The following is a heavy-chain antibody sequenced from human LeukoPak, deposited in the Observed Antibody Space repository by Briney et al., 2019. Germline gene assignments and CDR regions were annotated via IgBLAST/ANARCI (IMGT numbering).Heavy chain of an antibody. Sequence: GGSLRLSCAASGFTFSSYWMSWVRQAPGKGLEWVANIKQDGSEKYYVDSVKGRFTISRDNVKNSLYLQMNSLRAEDTAVYYCAREVWFGEPTPLFDYWGQGTLVTASS. J-gene: IGHJ4*02. D-gene: IGHD3-10*01. V-gene: IGHV3-7*01. CDR3: AREVWFGEPTPLFDY. CDR1: GFTFSSYW. CDR2: IKQDGSEK.